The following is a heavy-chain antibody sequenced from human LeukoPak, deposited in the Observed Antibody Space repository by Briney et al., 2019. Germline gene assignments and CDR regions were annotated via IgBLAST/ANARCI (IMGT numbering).Heavy chain of an antibody. CDR2: IKRNGSGK. CDR3: ARDRHWGILAGTNFDY. J-gene: IGHJ4*02. D-gene: IGHD6-13*01. V-gene: IGHV3-7*01. Sequence: GGSLRLSCAASGFPFSSYWMSWVRQAPGKGLEWVANIKRNGSGKYYVDSVKGRFTISRDNAKNSLYLQMNSLRAEDTAVYYCARDRHWGILAGTNFDYWGQGTLVTVSS. CDR1: GFPFSSYW.